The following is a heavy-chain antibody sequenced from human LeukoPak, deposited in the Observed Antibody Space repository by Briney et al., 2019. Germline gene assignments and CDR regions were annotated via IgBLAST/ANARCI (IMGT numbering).Heavy chain of an antibody. J-gene: IGHJ4*02. CDR2: ISAHNGNT. CDR3: ARTLLPDCSGGSCSDY. D-gene: IGHD2-15*01. CDR1: GYSFSSYG. Sequence: GASVKVSCKASGYSFSSYGISWVRQAPGQGLEWMGWISAHNGNTNYAQNVQGRVTMTTDTSTSTAYMELRSLRSEDTAVYYCARTLLPDCSGGSCSDYWGQGTLVTVSS. V-gene: IGHV1-18*01.